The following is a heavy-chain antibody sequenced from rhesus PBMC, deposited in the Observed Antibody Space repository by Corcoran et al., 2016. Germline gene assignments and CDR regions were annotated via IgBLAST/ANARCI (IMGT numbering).Heavy chain of an antibody. Sequence: QVQLQESGPGLVKPLETLSLTCAVSGGSISSNYWNWIRQPPGKGLEWIGYIYGSGSSTNYNPSLKSRVTLSVDTSKNQFSLKLSSVTAADTAVYYCARDLRTYGLDSWGQGVVVTVSS. V-gene: IGHV4S11*01. CDR1: GGSISSNY. J-gene: IGHJ6*01. CDR3: ARDLRTYGLDS. CDR2: IYGSGSST. D-gene: IGHD4-29*01.